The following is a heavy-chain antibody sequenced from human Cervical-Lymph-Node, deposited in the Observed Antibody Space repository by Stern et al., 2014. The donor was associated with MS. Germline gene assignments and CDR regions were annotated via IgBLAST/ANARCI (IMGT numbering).Heavy chain of an antibody. CDR1: GGSISSVGYY. J-gene: IGHJ6*02. Sequence: VQLQESDPGLVKPSQTLSLTCIVSGGSISSVGYYWRWIRQHPGKGLEWIGYISYSGRTYSHTSPKSRVTISVDTSKNQFSLKLISVTAADTAVYYCARGGERYNYYYGMDVWGQGTTVTVSS. CDR3: ARGGERYNYYYGMDV. D-gene: IGHD3-16*01. CDR2: ISYSGRT. V-gene: IGHV4-31*03.